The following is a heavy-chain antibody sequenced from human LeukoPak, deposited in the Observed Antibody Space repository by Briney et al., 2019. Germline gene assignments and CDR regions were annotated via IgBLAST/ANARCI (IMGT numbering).Heavy chain of an antibody. J-gene: IGHJ4*02. CDR2: INPNSGGT. Sequence: ASVKVSCKASGYTFTGYYMHWVRQAPGQGLEWMGWINPNSGGTNYAQKFQSRVTMTRDTSISTAYMELSRLRSDDTAVYYCARRGSITMIVGNYYFDYWGQGTLVTVSS. CDR1: GYTFTGYY. D-gene: IGHD3-22*01. CDR3: ARRGSITMIVGNYYFDY. V-gene: IGHV1-2*02.